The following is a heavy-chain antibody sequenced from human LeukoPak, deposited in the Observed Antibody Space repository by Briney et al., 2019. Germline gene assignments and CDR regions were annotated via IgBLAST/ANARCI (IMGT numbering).Heavy chain of an antibody. CDR2: IYSGGDT. D-gene: IGHD4-11*01. CDR1: EDIVTSSH. V-gene: IGHV3-53*01. J-gene: IGHJ4*02. CDR3: ARDVEGEVYSKFDY. Sequence: PGGSLRLSCAAPEDIVTSSHRIWVRQAPGKGLEWVSVIYSGGDTYYADSVKGRFTISRDNSKNTVYLQMNSLRVEDTAVYYCARDVEGEVYSKFDYWGQGTLVTVSS.